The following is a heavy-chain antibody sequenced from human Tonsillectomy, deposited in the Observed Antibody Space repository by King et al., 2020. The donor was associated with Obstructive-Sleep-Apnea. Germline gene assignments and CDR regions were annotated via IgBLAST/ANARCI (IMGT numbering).Heavy chain of an antibody. V-gene: IGHV3-33*01. CDR2: IWDDGSNK. CDR1: GFSFSRHG. CDR3: VRAAATDCSSATCPGGKDV. J-gene: IGHJ6*02. D-gene: IGHD2-2*01. Sequence: VQLVESGGGVVQPGRSLRLSCAASGFSFSRHGMYWVRQAPGKGLEWVAGIWDDGSNKYDADFVKGRFTISRDNPKNTVHLKMNSLRVEDTAVYYCVRAAATDCSSATCPGGKDVWGRGTTVTVS.